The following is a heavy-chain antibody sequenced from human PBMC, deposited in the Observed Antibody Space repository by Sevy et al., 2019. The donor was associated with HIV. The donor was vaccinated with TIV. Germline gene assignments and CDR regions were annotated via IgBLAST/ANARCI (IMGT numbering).Heavy chain of an antibody. Sequence: SETLSLTCTVSGGSISSYYWSWIRQPAGKGLEWIGRIYTNGNTNYNPSLKSRVTMSLDTSKSQFSLKLSSVTAADTAVYFCARDGPPNMRRQLERRSYYYYYYMDVWGKGTPVTVSS. V-gene: IGHV4-4*07. D-gene: IGHD1-1*01. CDR2: IYTNGNT. CDR3: ARDGPPNMRRQLERRSYYYYYYMDV. CDR1: GGSISSYY. J-gene: IGHJ6*03.